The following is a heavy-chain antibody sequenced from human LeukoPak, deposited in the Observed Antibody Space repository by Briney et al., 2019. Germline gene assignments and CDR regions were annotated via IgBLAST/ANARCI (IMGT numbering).Heavy chain of an antibody. CDR3: GIVVVPAAIPGDA. CDR2: IYYSGTT. J-gene: IGHJ5*02. V-gene: IGHV4-39*01. D-gene: IGHD2-2*02. Sequence: SETLSLTCTVSGDSTSSSSYYWGWIRQPPGKGLEWIGSIYYSGTTYYNPSLKSRVIISVDTSKNQFSLKLSSVTAADTAVYYCGIVVVPAAIPGDAWGQGTLVTVSS. CDR1: GDSTSSSSYY.